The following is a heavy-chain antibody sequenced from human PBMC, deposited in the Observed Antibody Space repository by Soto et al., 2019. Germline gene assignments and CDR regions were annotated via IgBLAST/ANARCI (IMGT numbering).Heavy chain of an antibody. D-gene: IGHD3-22*01. V-gene: IGHV3-23*01. CDR1: GLTFSSYA. J-gene: IGHJ4*02. CDR2: ISGSGGST. Sequence: GGSLRLSCAASGLTFSSYAMSWVRQAPGKGLEWVSAISGSGGSTYYADSVKGRFTISRDNSKNTLHLQMNSLRAEDTAVYYCAKDPYYYDSSGYYYAVDYWGQGTLVTVSS. CDR3: AKDPYYYDSSGYYYAVDY.